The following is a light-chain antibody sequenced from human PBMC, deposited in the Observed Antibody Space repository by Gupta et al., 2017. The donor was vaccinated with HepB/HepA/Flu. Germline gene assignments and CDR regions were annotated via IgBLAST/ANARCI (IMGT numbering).Light chain of an antibody. CDR2: GAS. Sequence: EIVMPQSPATLSVSPGERATLSCRTSQSVSNNLAWYQQKPGQAPRLLIYGASTRTTGIPARFSGAGSGTQFTLTISSLQSEDFAVYYCQQYNNWLITFGQGTRLEIK. V-gene: IGKV3-15*01. CDR1: QSVSNN. CDR3: QQYNNWLIT. J-gene: IGKJ5*01.